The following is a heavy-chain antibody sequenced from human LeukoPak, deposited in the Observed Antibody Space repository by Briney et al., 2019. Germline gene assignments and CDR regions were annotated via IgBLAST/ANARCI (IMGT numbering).Heavy chain of an antibody. J-gene: IGHJ1*01. CDR1: GGSISSYY. V-gene: IGHV4-59*12. Sequence: SETLSLTCSVSGGSISSYYWSWIRQPPGKGLEWIGYIYYSGSTNYNPSLKSRVTMSVDTSKNQFSLKLSSVTAADTAVYYCARGEDGDYYFQHWGQGTLVTVSS. CDR3: ARGEDGDYYFQH. CDR2: IYYSGST. D-gene: IGHD4-17*01.